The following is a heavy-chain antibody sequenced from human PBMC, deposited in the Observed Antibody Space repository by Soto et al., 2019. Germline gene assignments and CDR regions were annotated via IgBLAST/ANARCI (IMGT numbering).Heavy chain of an antibody. CDR2: ISYDGSNK. V-gene: IGHV3-30-3*01. Sequence: GGSLRLSCTASGFTFSSYAMHWVRQAPGKGLEWVAVISYDGSNKYYADSVKGRFTISRDNSKNTLYLQMNSLRAEDTAVYYCARDPYDXYGDSGGTYYYYYGMDVWGQGTTVTVSS. D-gene: IGHD4-17*01. CDR1: GFTFSSYA. J-gene: IGHJ6*02. CDR3: ARDPYDXYGDSGGTYYYYYGMDV.